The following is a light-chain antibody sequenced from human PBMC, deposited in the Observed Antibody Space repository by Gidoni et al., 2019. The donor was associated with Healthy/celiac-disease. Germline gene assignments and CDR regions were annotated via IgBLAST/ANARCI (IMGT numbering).Light chain of an antibody. V-gene: IGKV1-5*03. CDR3: QQYNSPPLT. CDR1: QSISSW. CDR2: KAS. J-gene: IGKJ4*01. Sequence: DIQMPQSPSTLSASVGDRVTITCRASQSISSWLAWYQQKPGKAPKLLIYKASSLESGVPSRFSGSGSGTEFTLTISSLQPDDFATYYCQQYNSPPLTFGGGTKVEIK.